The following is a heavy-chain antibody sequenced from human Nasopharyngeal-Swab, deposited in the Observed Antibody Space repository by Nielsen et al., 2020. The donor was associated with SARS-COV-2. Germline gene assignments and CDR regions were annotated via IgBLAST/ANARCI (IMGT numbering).Heavy chain of an antibody. CDR3: AKGRITMTPFDY. Sequence: GESLKISCAASGFTFSSYAMSWVRQAPGKGLEWVSAISGSGGSTYYADSVKGRFTISRDKSKNTLYLQMNSLRAEDTAVYYCAKGRITMTPFDYWGQGTLVTVSS. CDR1: GFTFSSYA. D-gene: IGHD3-22*01. V-gene: IGHV3-23*01. CDR2: ISGSGGST. J-gene: IGHJ4*02.